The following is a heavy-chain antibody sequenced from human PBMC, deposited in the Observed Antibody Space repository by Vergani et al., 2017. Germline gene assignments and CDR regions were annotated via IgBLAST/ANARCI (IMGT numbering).Heavy chain of an antibody. V-gene: IGHV3-72*01. CDR2: TRNKANSYTT. J-gene: IGHJ6*02. CDR1: GFTFSDHY. CDR3: ARDSGEYYYGMDV. D-gene: IGHD1-14*01. Sequence: VQLVESGGGLVQPGGSLRLSCAASGFTFSDHYMDWVRQAPGKGLEWVGRTRNKANSYTTEYAASVKGRFTISRDDSKNSLYLQMNSLKTEDTAVYYCARDSGEYYYGMDVWGQGTTVTVSS.